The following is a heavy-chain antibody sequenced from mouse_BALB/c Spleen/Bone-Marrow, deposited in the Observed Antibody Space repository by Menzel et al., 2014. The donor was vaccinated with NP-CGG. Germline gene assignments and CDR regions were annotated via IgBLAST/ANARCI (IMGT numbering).Heavy chain of an antibody. J-gene: IGHJ3*01. D-gene: IGHD6-1*01. V-gene: IGHV2-2*02. Sequence: QVQLQQSGPGLVQPSQSLSITCTVSGFSLTSYGVHWVRQSPGKGLEWLGIIWSGGSTDYNAAFISRLSISKDNSKSQVFFKMNSLQPNDTAIYYCARTSPSFAYWGQGTLVTVSA. CDR1: GFSLTSYG. CDR2: IWSGGST. CDR3: ARTSPSFAY.